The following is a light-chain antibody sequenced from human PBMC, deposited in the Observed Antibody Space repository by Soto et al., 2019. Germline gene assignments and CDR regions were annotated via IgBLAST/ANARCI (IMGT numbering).Light chain of an antibody. CDR3: CSYAGSSTPYV. V-gene: IGLV2-23*02. CDR2: EVS. Sequence: QSALTQPASVSGSPGQSITISCTGTSSDVGSYNLVSWYQQHPGKAPKLMIYEVSKRPSGVSNRFSGSKSGNTASLTISGLQAEDEADDYCCSYAGSSTPYVFGTGTKLTVL. CDR1: SSDVGSYNL. J-gene: IGLJ1*01.